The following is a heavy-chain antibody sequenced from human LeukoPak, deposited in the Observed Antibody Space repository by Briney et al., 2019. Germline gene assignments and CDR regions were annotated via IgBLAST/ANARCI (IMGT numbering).Heavy chain of an antibody. Sequence: GRSLRLSCAASGFTFSSYGMHWVRQAPGKGLEWVAVISYDGSNKYYADSVKGRFTISRDNSKNTLYLQMNSLRAEDTAVYYCAIGRDGYLDYWGQGTLVTVSS. J-gene: IGHJ4*02. CDR2: ISYDGSNK. CDR3: AIGRDGYLDY. D-gene: IGHD5-24*01. V-gene: IGHV3-30*03. CDR1: GFTFSSYG.